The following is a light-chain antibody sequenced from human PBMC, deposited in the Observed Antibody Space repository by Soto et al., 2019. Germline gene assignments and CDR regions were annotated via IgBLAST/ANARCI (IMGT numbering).Light chain of an antibody. Sequence: QSALTQPASVSGSPGQSITISCTGTSSDVGGYNYVSWYQQHPGKAPKLMIYDVSNRPSGVSNRFSGSKSGNTASLTISRLQAEDEADYYCNSYTSSNTRVFGGGTKLTVL. CDR2: DVS. CDR3: NSYTSSNTRV. V-gene: IGLV2-14*03. CDR1: SSDVGGYNY. J-gene: IGLJ3*02.